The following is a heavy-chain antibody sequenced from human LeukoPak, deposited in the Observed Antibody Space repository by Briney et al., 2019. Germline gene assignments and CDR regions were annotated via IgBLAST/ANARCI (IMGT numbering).Heavy chain of an antibody. Sequence: PGGSLRLSCAASELTFNSNWMHWVRQVPGKGLVWVSRINSDGSTTNYADSVKGRFTISRDNAKNTLYLQMNSLRAEDTAVYYCTSYTSGWNWGQGTLVTVSS. CDR2: INSDGSTT. CDR1: ELTFNSNW. CDR3: TSYTSGWN. V-gene: IGHV3-74*01. J-gene: IGHJ4*02. D-gene: IGHD6-19*01.